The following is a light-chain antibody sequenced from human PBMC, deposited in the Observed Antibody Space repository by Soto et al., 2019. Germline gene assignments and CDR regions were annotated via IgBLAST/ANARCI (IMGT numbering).Light chain of an antibody. V-gene: IGKV3-11*01. CDR2: DAS. CDR1: LSISSY. Sequence: EIVLTQSPSTLSLYPRERATLSCMASLSISSYLAWYQQKPGQAPRLLIYDASNRATGIPARFSGSGSGTDFTLTISSLEPEDFAVYYCQQRSNWPPLTFGGGTKVDTK. J-gene: IGKJ4*01. CDR3: QQRSNWPPLT.